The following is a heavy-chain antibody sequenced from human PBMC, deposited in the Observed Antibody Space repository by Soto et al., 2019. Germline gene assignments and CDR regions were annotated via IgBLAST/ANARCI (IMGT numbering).Heavy chain of an antibody. V-gene: IGHV1-18*04. D-gene: IGHD4-4*01. J-gene: IGHJ4*02. CDR1: VYTFINFG. CDR3: ARGRHRNPDY. Sequence: XSVKVSCQSSVYTFINFGMTWVRQAPGQGLEWVGKIRGYNGDTNYAPKLQGRVTMTTDTSTSTAYLELRTLRSDDTAVYYCARGRHRNPDYWGQGTLVTVSS. CDR2: IRGYNGDT.